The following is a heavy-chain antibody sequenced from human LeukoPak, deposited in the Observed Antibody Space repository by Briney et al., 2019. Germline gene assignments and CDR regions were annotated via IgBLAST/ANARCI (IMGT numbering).Heavy chain of an antibody. D-gene: IGHD3-9*01. J-gene: IGHJ4*02. Sequence: PGGSLRLPCAASGFTYSTYSMNWVRQAPGKGLEWVSYISTFYNNIYYADSVKGRFTISTDNAKNSLYLHMNSLRDEDTAVYYCARDQDWAFDYWGQGTLVTVSS. CDR3: ARDQDWAFDY. CDR1: GFTYSTYS. V-gene: IGHV3-48*02. CDR2: ISTFYNNI.